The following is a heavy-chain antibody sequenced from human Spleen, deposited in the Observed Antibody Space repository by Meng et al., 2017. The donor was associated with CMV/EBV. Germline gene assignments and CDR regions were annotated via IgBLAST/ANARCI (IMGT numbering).Heavy chain of an antibody. CDR3: ARDVKAPGLYGMDV. D-gene: IGHD5-12*01. CDR1: AFNFSDYG. V-gene: IGHV3-53*01. CDR2: IYPGGTT. Sequence: GGSLRLSCAASAFNFSDYGMYWVRQAPGKGLEWVSVIYPGGTTYYADSVKGRFTISRDNSKNTLYLQMNSLRAEDTAVYYCARDVKAPGLYGMDVWGQGTTVTVSS. J-gene: IGHJ6*02.